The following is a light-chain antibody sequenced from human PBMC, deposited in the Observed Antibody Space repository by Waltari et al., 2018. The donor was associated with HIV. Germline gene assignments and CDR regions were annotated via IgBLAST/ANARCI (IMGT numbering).Light chain of an antibody. CDR2: KTS. CDR1: QNVDNW. Sequence: DIQMTQSPSTLSASVGDRVIITCRSSQNVDNWLAWYQQRPGSAPKVLIYKTSTLQTGVPSRFSGGGSGTEFSLTISSLQPDDFATYYCQQYKSYSLTFGQGTRLEIK. CDR3: QQYKSYSLT. J-gene: IGKJ5*01. V-gene: IGKV1-5*03.